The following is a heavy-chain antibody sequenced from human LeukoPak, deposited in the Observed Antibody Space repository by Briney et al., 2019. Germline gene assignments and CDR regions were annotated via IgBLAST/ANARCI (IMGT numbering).Heavy chain of an antibody. Sequence: GGSLRLSCSASGFTFRNYAMRWVRQAPGKGLEWVAVLSCEGSNKYYADSVKGRFTISRDNSKNTLYLQMNSLRAEDTAVYYCAKDSRTYGDYPNYYYGMDVWGQGTTVTVSS. V-gene: IGHV3-30*04. CDR3: AKDSRTYGDYPNYYYGMDV. CDR2: LSCEGSNK. CDR1: GFTFRNYA. J-gene: IGHJ6*02. D-gene: IGHD4-17*01.